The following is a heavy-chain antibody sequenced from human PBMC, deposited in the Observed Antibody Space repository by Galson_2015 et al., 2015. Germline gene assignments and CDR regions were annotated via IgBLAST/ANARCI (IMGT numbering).Heavy chain of an antibody. V-gene: IGHV1-69*13. Sequence: SVKVSCKASGGTFSSYAISWVRQAPGQGLEWMGGIIPIFGTANYAQKFQGRVTITADESTSTAYMELSSLRSEDTAVYYCTLKGLTGADTWFGMDVWGQGTTVTVSS. D-gene: IGHD7-27*01. CDR3: TLKGLTGADTWFGMDV. J-gene: IGHJ6*02. CDR1: GGTFSSYA. CDR2: IIPIFGTA.